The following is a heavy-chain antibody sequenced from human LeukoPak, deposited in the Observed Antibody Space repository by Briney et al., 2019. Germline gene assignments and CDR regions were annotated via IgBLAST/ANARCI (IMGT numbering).Heavy chain of an antibody. D-gene: IGHD2/OR15-2a*01. CDR1: GGSVSGYY. CDR2: VYYSGST. J-gene: IGHJ4*02. V-gene: IGHV4-59*02. Sequence: PSETLSLTCVVSGGSVSGYYWGWIRQPPGRGLEWIGYVYYSGSTNYNPSLKSRVTILVDTSKNQFSLKLSSVTAADTAVYYCARGLTSMPPGGYWGQGTLVTVSS. CDR3: ARGLTSMPPGGY.